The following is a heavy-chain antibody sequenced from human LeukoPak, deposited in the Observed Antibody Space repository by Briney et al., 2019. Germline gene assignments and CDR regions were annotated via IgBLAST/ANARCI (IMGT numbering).Heavy chain of an antibody. CDR3: ARLSSTLYYSIDV. V-gene: IGHV4-59*08. D-gene: IGHD6-6*01. J-gene: IGHJ6*02. CDR1: GGSISSYY. CDR2: IQNSAIYRAKI. Sequence: SETLSLTCAVSGGSISSYYWTWIRHPPGKGLEWVGYIQNSAIYRAKIKSSPSLQSRVSLSIDTSKNQVSLTVSSVTAADTAVYYCARLSSTLYYSIDVWGPGTAVTVSS.